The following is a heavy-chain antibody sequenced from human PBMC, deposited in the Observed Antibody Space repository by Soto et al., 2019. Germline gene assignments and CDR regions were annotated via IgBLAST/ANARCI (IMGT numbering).Heavy chain of an antibody. CDR1: GFTFSSYG. J-gene: IGHJ4*01. V-gene: IGHV3-30*18. D-gene: IGHD2-15*01. CDR2: ISYDGSNK. Sequence: QVQLVESGGGVVQPGRSLRLSCAASGFTFSSYGMHWVRQAPGKGLEWVAVISYDGSNKYYADSVKGRFTISRDNSKNTLYLQMNSLRPEDTAVYYCAKDLLGVYCSGGSCYGLFDYWGQGTLVTVSS. CDR3: AKDLLGVYCSGGSCYGLFDY.